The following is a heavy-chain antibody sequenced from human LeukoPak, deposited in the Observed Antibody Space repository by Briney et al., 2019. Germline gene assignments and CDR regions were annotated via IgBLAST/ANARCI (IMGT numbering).Heavy chain of an antibody. J-gene: IGHJ4*02. Sequence: KPSETLSLTCAVYGGSFSGYYWSWIRQPPGKGLKWIGETNHSGSTNYNPSLKSRVTISVDTSKNQFSLKLSSVTAADTALYYCARGGGSGLYYYDSSGYIGYWGQGTLVTVSS. CDR3: ARGGGSGLYYYDSSGYIGY. V-gene: IGHV4-34*01. D-gene: IGHD3-22*01. CDR1: GGSFSGYY. CDR2: TNHSGST.